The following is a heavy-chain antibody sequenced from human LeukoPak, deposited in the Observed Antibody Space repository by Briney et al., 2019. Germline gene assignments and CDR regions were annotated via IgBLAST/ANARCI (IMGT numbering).Heavy chain of an antibody. D-gene: IGHD3-3*01. J-gene: IGHJ4*02. CDR3: ARAGPKYDFWSGYYYYFDY. Sequence: PSETLSLTCTVSGGSISSSSYYWGWIRQPPGKGLEWIGSIYYSGSTYYNPSLKSRVTISVDTSKNQFSLKLSSVTAADTAVYYCARAGPKYDFWSGYYYYFDYWGQGTLVTVSS. V-gene: IGHV4-39*07. CDR1: GGSISSSSYY. CDR2: IYYSGST.